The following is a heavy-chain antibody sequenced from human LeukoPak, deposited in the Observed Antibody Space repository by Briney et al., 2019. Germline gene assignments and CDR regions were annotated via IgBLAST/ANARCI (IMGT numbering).Heavy chain of an antibody. D-gene: IGHD6-19*01. CDR3: ARAIFNSGWRDAFDI. Sequence: GGSLRLSCAASGFTFDDYGMSWVRQAPGKGLEWLSGINWNGGSTGYADSVKGRFTISRDNAKNSLYLQMNSLRAEDTALYYCARAIFNSGWRDAFDIWGQGTMVTVSS. V-gene: IGHV3-20*04. CDR1: GFTFDDYG. CDR2: INWNGGST. J-gene: IGHJ3*02.